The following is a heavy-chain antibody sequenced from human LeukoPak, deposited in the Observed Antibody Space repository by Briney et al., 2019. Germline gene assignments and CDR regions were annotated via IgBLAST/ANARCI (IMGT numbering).Heavy chain of an antibody. Sequence: SETLSLTCTVSGYSISSGYYWGWIRQPPGKGLEWIGSIYHSGSTHYNPSLKSRVTISVDTSKNQFSLKLSSVTAADTAVYYCARDTRVGTDYWDQGTLVTVSS. CDR2: IYHSGST. D-gene: IGHD4-23*01. CDR3: ARDTRVGTDY. CDR1: GYSISSGYY. J-gene: IGHJ4*02. V-gene: IGHV4-38-2*02.